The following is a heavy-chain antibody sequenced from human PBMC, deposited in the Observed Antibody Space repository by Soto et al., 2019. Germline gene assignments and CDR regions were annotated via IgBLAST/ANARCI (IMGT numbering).Heavy chain of an antibody. CDR3: ARVAITFGGVIAIDY. J-gene: IGHJ4*02. Sequence: PSETLSLTCTVSGGSVSSGSYYWSWIRQPPGKGLEWIGYIYYSGSTNYNPSLKSRVTISVDTSKNQFSLKLSSVTAADTAVYYCARVAITFGGVIAIDYWGQGTLVTVS. CDR1: GGSVSSGSYY. CDR2: IYYSGST. V-gene: IGHV4-61*01. D-gene: IGHD3-16*02.